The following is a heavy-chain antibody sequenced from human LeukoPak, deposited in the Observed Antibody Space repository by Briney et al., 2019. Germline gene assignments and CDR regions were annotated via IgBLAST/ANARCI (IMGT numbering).Heavy chain of an antibody. CDR1: GFTFSDYY. CDR2: IKGSSSDT. Sequence: GGSLRLSCAASGFTFSDYYMAWLRQARGRGLEWLSYIKGSSSDTKYADSVKGRFTISRDNAKNSVYLLMNSLRAEDTAVYYCARRGTTYCTVDSCHPNWFDPWGQGTLIPVSS. V-gene: IGHV3-11*03. CDR3: ARRGTTYCTVDSCHPNWFDP. J-gene: IGHJ5*02. D-gene: IGHD2-15*01.